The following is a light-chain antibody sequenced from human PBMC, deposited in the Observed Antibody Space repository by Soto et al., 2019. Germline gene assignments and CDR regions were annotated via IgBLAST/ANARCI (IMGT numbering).Light chain of an antibody. CDR2: GAD. CDR3: QQYGSSPWT. J-gene: IGKJ1*01. V-gene: IGKV3-20*01. Sequence: EIVLTQSPGTLSLSPGERATLSCRASQSVSSSYLAWYQQNPGQAPRPLIYGADSRAIGIPDRFSGSGSGTDFTLTISRLETEDFGVYYCQQYGSSPWTFGQGTKVEIK. CDR1: QSVSSSY.